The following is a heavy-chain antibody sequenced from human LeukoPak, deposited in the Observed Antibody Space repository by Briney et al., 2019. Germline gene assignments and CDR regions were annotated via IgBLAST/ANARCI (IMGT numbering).Heavy chain of an antibody. CDR2: IYTTEKT. CDR1: GDSISDYY. J-gene: IGHJ4*02. V-gene: IGHV4-4*07. D-gene: IGHD3-10*01. Sequence: PSETLSLTCTVSGDSISDYYWSWIRQPAGGGLEWIGRIYTTEKTDYSPSLKSRVTMSIDASKNQFSLKLSSVTAADTAVYYCSRDPAFYGSGDRGQGTLVTVSS. CDR3: SRDPAFYGSGD.